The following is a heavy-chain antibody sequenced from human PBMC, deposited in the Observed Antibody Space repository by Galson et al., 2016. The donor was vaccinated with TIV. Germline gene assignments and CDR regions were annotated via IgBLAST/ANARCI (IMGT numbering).Heavy chain of an antibody. Sequence: SLRLSCAAAGFSFSSFGMHWVRQAPGQGLEWVAVISNDGTDTYFSDSVKGRFTISRDNSKSTLYLQLDSLRVEDTAVYYCAKMDSSGLSYARRFDYWGQGTLVTVSS. J-gene: IGHJ4*02. CDR3: AKMDSSGLSYARRFDY. V-gene: IGHV3-30*18. CDR1: GFSFSSFG. D-gene: IGHD3-22*01. CDR2: ISNDGTDT.